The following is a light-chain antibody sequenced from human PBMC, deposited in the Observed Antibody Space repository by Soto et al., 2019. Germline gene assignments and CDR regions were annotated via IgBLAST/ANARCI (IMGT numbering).Light chain of an antibody. J-gene: IGLJ2*01. CDR1: SSDAGSYNL. V-gene: IGLV2-23*01. Sequence: QSVLTQPASVSGSPGQSITISCTGTSSDAGSYNLVSWYQQHPGKAPKLMIYEGSKRPSGVSNRFSGSKSGNTASLTISGLQAEDEADDYCCSYAGSSTLVFGGGTKVTVL. CDR2: EGS. CDR3: CSYAGSSTLV.